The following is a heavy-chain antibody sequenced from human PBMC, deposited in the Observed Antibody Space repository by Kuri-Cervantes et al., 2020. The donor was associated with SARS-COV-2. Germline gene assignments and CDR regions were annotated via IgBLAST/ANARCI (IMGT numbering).Heavy chain of an antibody. CDR2: INSDGSST. D-gene: IGHD6-19*01. J-gene: IGHJ3*02. V-gene: IGHV3-74*01. Sequence: GESLMISCAASGFTFSSYWMHWVRQAPGKGLVWVSRINSDGSSTSYADSAKGRFTISRDNAKNTLYLQMNSLRAEDTAVYYCARDPDSSGWYAGDAFDIWGQGTMVTVSS. CDR3: ARDPDSSGWYAGDAFDI. CDR1: GFTFSSYW.